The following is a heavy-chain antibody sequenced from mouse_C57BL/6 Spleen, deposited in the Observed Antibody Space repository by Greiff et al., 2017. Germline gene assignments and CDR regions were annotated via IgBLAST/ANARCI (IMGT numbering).Heavy chain of an antibody. CDR3: ATTSYDGYYYFDY. CDR2: IWRGGST. Sequence: VQLQESGPGLVQPSQSLSITCTVSGFSLTSYGVHWVRQSPGKGLEWLGVIWRGGSTDYNAAFMSRLSITKDNSKSQVFFKMNSLQADDTAIYYCATTSYDGYYYFDYWGQGTTLTVSS. J-gene: IGHJ2*01. CDR1: GFSLTSYG. D-gene: IGHD2-3*01. V-gene: IGHV2-5*01.